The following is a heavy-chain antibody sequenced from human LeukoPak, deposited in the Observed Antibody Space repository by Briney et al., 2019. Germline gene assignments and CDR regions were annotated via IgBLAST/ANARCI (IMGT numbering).Heavy chain of an antibody. Sequence: SVKVSCKASGGTFSSYAISWVRQAPGQRLEWMGRIIPILGIANYAQKFQGRVTITADKSTSTAYMELSSLRSEDTAVYYCACVRDYYGSGGDYWGQGTLVTVSS. D-gene: IGHD3-10*01. CDR1: GGTFSSYA. CDR2: IIPILGIA. V-gene: IGHV1-69*04. CDR3: ACVRDYYGSGGDY. J-gene: IGHJ4*02.